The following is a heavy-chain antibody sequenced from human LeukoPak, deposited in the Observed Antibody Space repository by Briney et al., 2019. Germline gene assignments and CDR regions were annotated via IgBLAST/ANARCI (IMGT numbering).Heavy chain of an antibody. V-gene: IGHV4-59*08. CDR1: GGSISSYY. Sequence: SETLSLTCTVSGGSISSYYWSWIRQPPGKGLEWIGYIYYSGSTNYNPSLKSRVTISVDTSKNQFSLKLSSVTAADTAVYYCARHLGIAVAYDAFDIWGQGTIVTVSS. J-gene: IGHJ3*02. D-gene: IGHD6-19*01. CDR3: ARHLGIAVAYDAFDI. CDR2: IYYSGST.